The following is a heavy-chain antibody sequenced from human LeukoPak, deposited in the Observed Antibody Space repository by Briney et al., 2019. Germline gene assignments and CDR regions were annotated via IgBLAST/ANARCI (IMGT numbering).Heavy chain of an antibody. J-gene: IGHJ6*03. CDR1: GGSIISNW. V-gene: IGHV4-4*02. Sequence: TSGTLSLTCGVSGGSIISNWWSWVRQPPGKGLEWIGEINHSGSTYYNPSLKSRVTISVDTSKNQFSLKLSSVTAADTAVYYCASWYYYDSSGYYTYYYYYMDVWGKGTTVTISS. D-gene: IGHD3-22*01. CDR3: ASWYYYDSSGYYTYYYYYMDV. CDR2: INHSGST.